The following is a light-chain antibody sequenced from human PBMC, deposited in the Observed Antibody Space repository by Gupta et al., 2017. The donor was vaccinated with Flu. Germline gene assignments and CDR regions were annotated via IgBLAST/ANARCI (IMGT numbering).Light chain of an antibody. Sequence: GKTVRTTCGGNKIGSQSVHWYQQKPAQAPVLVVYDDSDRPSGIPESFSGSNSGTTATLTISRVEAGEEADYYCQVWDSSSDHWVFGGGTKLTVL. J-gene: IGLJ3*02. CDR1: KIGSQS. V-gene: IGLV3-21*03. CDR3: QVWDSSSDHWV. CDR2: DDS.